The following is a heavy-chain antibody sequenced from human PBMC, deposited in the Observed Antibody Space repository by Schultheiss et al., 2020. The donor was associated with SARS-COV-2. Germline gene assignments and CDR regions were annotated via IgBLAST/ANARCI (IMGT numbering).Heavy chain of an antibody. D-gene: IGHD3-10*01. CDR3: TTAPPYYGFPDY. CDR1: GFTFSNAW. CDR2: ISGSGGST. Sequence: GESLKISCAASGFTFSNAWMSWVRQAPGKGLEWVSAISGSGGSTYYADSVKGRFTISRDNSKNTLYLQMNSLKTEDTAVYYCTTAPPYYGFPDYWGQGTLVTVSS. V-gene: IGHV3-23*01. J-gene: IGHJ4*02.